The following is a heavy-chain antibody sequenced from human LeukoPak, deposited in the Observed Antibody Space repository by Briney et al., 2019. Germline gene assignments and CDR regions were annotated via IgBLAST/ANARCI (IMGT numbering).Heavy chain of an antibody. V-gene: IGHV4-39*07. CDR3: ARRDGGIIPIFDI. D-gene: IGHD5-24*01. CDR1: GGSIRSSYYY. Sequence: SETLSLTCTVSGGSIRSSYYYWGWIRQPPGKGLEWIGSIYDSGSTYYNPSLKSRVTISVDTSKNQFSLKLSSVTAADTAVYYCARRDGGIIPIFDIWGQGTMVTVSS. J-gene: IGHJ3*02. CDR2: IYDSGST.